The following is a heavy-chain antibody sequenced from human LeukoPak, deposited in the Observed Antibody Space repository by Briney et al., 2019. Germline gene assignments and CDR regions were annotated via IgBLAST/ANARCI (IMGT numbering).Heavy chain of an antibody. CDR2: ISHSGST. CDR1: GGSFSGYY. V-gene: IGHV4-34*01. D-gene: IGHD2-2*01. Sequence: SGTLSLTCAVYGGSFSGYYWRWVRQPPGKGLEWIGVISHSGSTNYNPSLKSRVTISVDTSKDQFSLKLSSVPAADTAVYYCAREYCSSTSCYSGWFDPWGQGTLVTVSS. CDR3: AREYCSSTSCYSGWFDP. J-gene: IGHJ5*02.